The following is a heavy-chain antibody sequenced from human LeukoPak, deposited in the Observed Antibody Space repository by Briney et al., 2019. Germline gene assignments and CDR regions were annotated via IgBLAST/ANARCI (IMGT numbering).Heavy chain of an antibody. CDR1: GGSFSGYY. CDR2: INHSGST. CDR3: ARTVEMATIRD. V-gene: IGHV4-34*01. J-gene: IGHJ4*02. Sequence: ASETLSLTCAVYGGSFSGYYWNWIRQPPGKGLEWIGEINHSGSTNYNPSLKSRVTISVDTSKNQFSLKLSSVTAADTAVYYCARTVEMATIRDWGQGTLVTVSS. D-gene: IGHD5-24*01.